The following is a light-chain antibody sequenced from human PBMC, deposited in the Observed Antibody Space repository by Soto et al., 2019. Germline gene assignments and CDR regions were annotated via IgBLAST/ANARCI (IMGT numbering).Light chain of an antibody. Sequence: EIVLTQSPGTLSLSPGERATLSCRASQSVSSSHIAWYQQKPGQAPRLLIYGPSSRATGIPERFSGSGSGTDFTLSISRLEPEDFAVYYCHQFGSSPQTFGHGTKWIS. CDR1: QSVSSSH. CDR3: HQFGSSPQT. CDR2: GPS. J-gene: IGKJ1*01. V-gene: IGKV3-20*01.